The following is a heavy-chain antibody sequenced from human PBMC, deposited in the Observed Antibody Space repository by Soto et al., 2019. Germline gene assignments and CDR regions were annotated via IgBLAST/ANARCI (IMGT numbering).Heavy chain of an antibody. CDR1: GYTFTSYD. CDR3: ASHLGSSSWYYYYYGMDV. V-gene: IGHV1-8*01. CDR2: MNPNSGNT. J-gene: IGHJ6*02. Sequence: AASVKVSCKASGYTFTSYDINWVRQATGQGLEWMGWMNPNSGNTGYAQKFQGRVTMTRNTSISTAYMELSSLRSEDTAVYYCASHLGSSSWYYYYYGMDVWGQGTTVTVSS. D-gene: IGHD6-13*01.